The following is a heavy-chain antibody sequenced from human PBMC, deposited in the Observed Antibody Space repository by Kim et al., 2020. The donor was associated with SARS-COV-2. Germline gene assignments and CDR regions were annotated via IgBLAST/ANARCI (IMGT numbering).Heavy chain of an antibody. J-gene: IGHJ4*02. D-gene: IGHD2-2*01. CDR1: GFTFSSYS. Sequence: GGSLRLSCAASGFTFSSYSMNWVRQAPGKGLEWVSSISSSSSYIYYADSVKGRFTISRDNAKNSLYLQMNSLRAEDTAVYYCARAFLVRSSTSCSDYWGQGTLVTVSS. CDR3: ARAFLVRSSTSCSDY. CDR2: ISSSSSYI. V-gene: IGHV3-21*01.